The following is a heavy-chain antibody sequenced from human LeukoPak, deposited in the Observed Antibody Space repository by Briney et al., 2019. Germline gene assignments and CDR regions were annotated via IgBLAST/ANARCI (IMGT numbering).Heavy chain of an antibody. D-gene: IGHD2-2*02. CDR1: GGTFSGYT. CDR2: IIPILGIA. Sequence: ASVKVSCKASGGTFSGYTISWVRQAPGQGLEWMGRIIPILGIANYAQKFQGRVTITADKSTSTAYMELSSLRSEDTAVYYCAREGGGYCSSTSCYTFDYWGLGTLVTVSS. J-gene: IGHJ4*02. V-gene: IGHV1-69*04. CDR3: AREGGGYCSSTSCYTFDY.